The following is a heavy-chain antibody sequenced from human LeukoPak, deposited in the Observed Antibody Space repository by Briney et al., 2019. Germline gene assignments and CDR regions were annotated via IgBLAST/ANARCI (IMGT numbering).Heavy chain of an antibody. Sequence: PSETLSLTCTVSGGSIRGYYWSWIRQPPGKGLEWIGYIYSSGSTNYNPSLKSRVTISVDTSKNQFSLKLSSVTAADTAVYYCARQEYPNSGTCPGEDYWGQGTLVTVSS. CDR3: ARQEYPNSGTCPGEDY. CDR2: IYSSGST. D-gene: IGHD1-26*01. J-gene: IGHJ4*02. V-gene: IGHV4-59*08. CDR1: GGSIRGYY.